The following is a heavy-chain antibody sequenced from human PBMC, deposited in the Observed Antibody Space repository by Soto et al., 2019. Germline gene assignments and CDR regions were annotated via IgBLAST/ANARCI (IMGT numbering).Heavy chain of an antibody. Sequence: GAVRLSCAASGFTFSSYGMHWVRQAPGKGLEWVAVIWYDGSNKYYADSVKGRLTISRDNSKNTLYLQMNSLRAEDTAVYYCERVRSGYYDDYFDYWGQGTMVTVSS. J-gene: IGHJ4*02. V-gene: IGHV3-33*01. D-gene: IGHD3-3*01. CDR2: IWYDGSNK. CDR1: GFTFSSYG. CDR3: ERVRSGYYDDYFDY.